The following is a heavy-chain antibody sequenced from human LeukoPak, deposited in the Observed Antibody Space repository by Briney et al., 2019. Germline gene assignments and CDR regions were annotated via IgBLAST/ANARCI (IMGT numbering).Heavy chain of an antibody. Sequence: ASVKVSCKASGYSFTAYYMHWVRQAPGQGLEWMGWINPNTGGTKYAQKFHGRVTITRDSSISTAYMEVSRLTSDDTAMYYCVRDSRGDYYLDYWGQGTLVTVSS. J-gene: IGHJ4*02. CDR3: VRDSRGDYYLDY. V-gene: IGHV1-2*02. CDR2: INPNTGGT. D-gene: IGHD2-21*02. CDR1: GYSFTAYY.